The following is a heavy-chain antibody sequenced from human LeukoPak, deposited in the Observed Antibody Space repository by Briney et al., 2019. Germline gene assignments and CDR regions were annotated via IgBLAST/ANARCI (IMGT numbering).Heavy chain of an antibody. V-gene: IGHV3-11*06. D-gene: IGHD3-10*01. CDR3: ARAGGAGSGNFVDYYYYYGMDV. Sequence: GGSLRLSHAAYGSTFSDCYMSCIRQAPGKGLEWDSYISIRSSYTNYADSVKGRFTISRANAKNSLYLQMNSLRAEDTAVYYCARAGGAGSGNFVDYYYYYGMDVWGKGTTVTVSS. CDR2: ISIRSSYT. CDR1: GSTFSDCY. J-gene: IGHJ6*04.